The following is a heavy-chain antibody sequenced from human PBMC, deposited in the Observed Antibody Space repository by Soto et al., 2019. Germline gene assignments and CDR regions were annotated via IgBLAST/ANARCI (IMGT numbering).Heavy chain of an antibody. Sequence: GGSLRLSCAGSGFTFSSYWMHWVRQAPGEGLVWVSRLNGDGSSTSYADSVKGRFTISRDNAKNTLYLQTNSLRVEDTAMYYCARADFWSGYYIEYWGQGTLVTVSS. CDR2: LNGDGSST. V-gene: IGHV3-74*01. J-gene: IGHJ4*02. CDR3: ARADFWSGYYIEY. D-gene: IGHD3-3*01. CDR1: GFTFSSYW.